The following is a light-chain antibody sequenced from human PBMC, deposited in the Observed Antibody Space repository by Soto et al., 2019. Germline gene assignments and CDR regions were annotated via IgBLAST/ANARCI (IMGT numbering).Light chain of an antibody. CDR2: EVS. V-gene: IGLV2-23*02. CDR1: SSDVGSYNL. CDR3: CSYAGRSHYV. J-gene: IGLJ1*01. Sequence: QSVLSQPASVSGSPGQSITISCTGNSSDVGSYNLVSWYQQHPDEAPQLIIYEVSKRPSGVSNRFSGSKSGNTASLTISGLQTEDEADYYCCSYAGRSHYVFGTGTKVTVL.